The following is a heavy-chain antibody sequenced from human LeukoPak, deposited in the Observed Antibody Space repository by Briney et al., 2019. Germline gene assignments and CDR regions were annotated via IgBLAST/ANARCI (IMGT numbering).Heavy chain of an antibody. J-gene: IGHJ6*02. Sequence: GASVKVPCKASGYTFTSYDINWVRQATGQGLEWMGWMNPNSGNTGYAQKFQGRVTMTRNTSISTAYMELSSLRSEDTAVYYCARGQVGSSGWYYYYYYGMDVWGQGTTVTVSS. D-gene: IGHD6-19*01. CDR1: GYTFTSYD. CDR2: MNPNSGNT. V-gene: IGHV1-8*01. CDR3: ARGQVGSSGWYYYYYYGMDV.